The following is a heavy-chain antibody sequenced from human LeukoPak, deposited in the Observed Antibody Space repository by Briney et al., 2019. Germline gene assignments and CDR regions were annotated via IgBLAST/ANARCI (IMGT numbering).Heavy chain of an antibody. CDR1: GVIFNSFT. J-gene: IGHJ4*02. Sequence: GGSLRLSCVASGVIFNSFTMNCVRQAPGEGLQWVASISSSGTYIYYADSVKGRVTISRDNAKSSLYLQMNSLRVEDTAVYYCARDQERAVGALEYGGQGTLVTVSS. CDR2: ISSSGTYI. D-gene: IGHD1-26*01. V-gene: IGHV3-21*01. CDR3: ARDQERAVGALEY.